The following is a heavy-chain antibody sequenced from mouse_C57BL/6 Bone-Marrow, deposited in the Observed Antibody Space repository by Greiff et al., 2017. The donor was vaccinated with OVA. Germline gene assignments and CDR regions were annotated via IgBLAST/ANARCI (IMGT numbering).Heavy chain of an antibody. V-gene: IGHV2-2*01. CDR2: IWSGGST. Sequence: VKVEESGPGLVQPSQSLSITCTVSGFSLTSYGVHWVRQSPGKGLEWLGVIWSGGSTDYNAAFISRLSISKDNSKSQVFFKMNSLQADDTAIYYCARKAYGNYWYFDVWGTGTTVTVSS. CDR1: GFSLTSYG. CDR3: ARKAYGNYWYFDV. D-gene: IGHD2-1*01. J-gene: IGHJ1*03.